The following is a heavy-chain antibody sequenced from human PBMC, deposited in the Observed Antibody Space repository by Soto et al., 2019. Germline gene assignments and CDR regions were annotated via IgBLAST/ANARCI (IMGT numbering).Heavy chain of an antibody. D-gene: IGHD5-12*01. CDR2: ISGSGGST. CDR3: AKDGLEMATISNPDYYGMDV. CDR1: GFTFSSYA. V-gene: IGHV3-23*01. J-gene: IGHJ6*02. Sequence: QPGGSLRLSCAASGFTFSSYAMSWVRQAPGKGLEWVSAISGSGGSTYYADSVEGRFTISRDNSKNTLYLQMNSLRAEDTAVYYCAKDGLEMATISNPDYYGMDVWGQGTTVTVSS.